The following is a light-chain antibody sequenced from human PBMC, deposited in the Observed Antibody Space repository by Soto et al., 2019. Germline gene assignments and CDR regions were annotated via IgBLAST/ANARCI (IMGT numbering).Light chain of an antibody. CDR1: QSVSSSY. CDR2: GAS. V-gene: IGKV3-20*01. J-gene: IGKJ3*01. Sequence: EMVLTQSPGTLSLSPGERATLSCRARQSVSSSYLAWYQQKPGQAPRLLIYGASSRATGIPDRFSGSGSGTDFPLTISRLEPEDFAVYYCQQYGSSHGFTFGPGTKVDIK. CDR3: QQYGSSHGFT.